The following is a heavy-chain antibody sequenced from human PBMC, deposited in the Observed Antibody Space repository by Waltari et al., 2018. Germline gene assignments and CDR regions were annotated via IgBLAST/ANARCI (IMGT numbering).Heavy chain of an antibody. J-gene: IGHJ6*02. CDR2: IYHSGRT. CDR1: GGSISSSNW. Sequence: QVQLQESGPGLVKPSGTLSLTCAVSGGSISSSNWWSWVRQPPGKGLEWIGEIYHSGRTNYNPSLKSRVTISVDKSKNQFSLKLSSVTAADTAVYYCARRLVRGVIHHYYGMDVWGQGTTVTVSS. D-gene: IGHD3-10*01. CDR3: ARRLVRGVIHHYYGMDV. V-gene: IGHV4-4*02.